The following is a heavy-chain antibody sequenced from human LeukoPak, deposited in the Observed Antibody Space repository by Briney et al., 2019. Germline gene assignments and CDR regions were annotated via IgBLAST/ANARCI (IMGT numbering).Heavy chain of an antibody. D-gene: IGHD6-19*01. Sequence: ASVKVSCKAYVYTFTSYYMHCVRQGPGQGLEWMGVINPSGGSTSYAQKFQGRVTMTRDMSTSTVYMELSSLRSEDTAVYYCARDPALIAVAADAFDYWGQGTLVTVSS. V-gene: IGHV1-46*01. CDR3: ARDPALIAVAADAFDY. CDR2: INPSGGST. CDR1: VYTFTSYY. J-gene: IGHJ4*02.